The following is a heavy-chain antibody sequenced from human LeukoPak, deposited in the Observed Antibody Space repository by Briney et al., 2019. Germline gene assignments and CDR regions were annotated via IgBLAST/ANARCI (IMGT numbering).Heavy chain of an antibody. CDR1: GYSISSGYY. CDR3: ARLSPAEYDY. V-gene: IGHV4-38-2*02. D-gene: IGHD2/OR15-2a*01. Sequence: PETLSLTCTVSGYSISSGYYWGWIRQPPGKGLEWIGSIYHSGSTYYNPSLKSPVTISVDTSKNQFSLKLTSVTAADTAVYYCARLSPAEYDYWGQGTLVTVSS. CDR2: IYHSGST. J-gene: IGHJ4*02.